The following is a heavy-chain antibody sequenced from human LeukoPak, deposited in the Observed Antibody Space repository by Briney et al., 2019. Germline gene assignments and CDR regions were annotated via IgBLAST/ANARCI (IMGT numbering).Heavy chain of an antibody. CDR2: INWNGGST. V-gene: IGHV3-20*04. J-gene: IGHJ4*02. D-gene: IGHD4-17*01. Sequence: GGSLRLSCAASGFTFDDYGMSWVRQAPGKGLEWVSGINWNGGSTVYADSVKGRFTISRDNAKNSLYLQMNSLRAEDTALYYCARADQPTVTTNYFDYWGQGTLVTVSS. CDR1: GFTFDDYG. CDR3: ARADQPTVTTNYFDY.